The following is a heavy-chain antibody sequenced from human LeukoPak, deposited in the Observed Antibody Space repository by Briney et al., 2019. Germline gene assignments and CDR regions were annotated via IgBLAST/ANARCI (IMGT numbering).Heavy chain of an antibody. CDR3: ARDITSSYDSSGYRGAFDY. Sequence: GASVKVSCKASGYTFTSYDINWVRQAPGQGLEWMGWINPNSGGTNYAQKFQGRVTMTRDTSISTAYMELSRLRSDDTAVYYCARDITSSYDSSGYRGAFDYWGQGTLVTVSS. J-gene: IGHJ4*02. CDR2: INPNSGGT. D-gene: IGHD3-22*01. V-gene: IGHV1-2*02. CDR1: GYTFTSYD.